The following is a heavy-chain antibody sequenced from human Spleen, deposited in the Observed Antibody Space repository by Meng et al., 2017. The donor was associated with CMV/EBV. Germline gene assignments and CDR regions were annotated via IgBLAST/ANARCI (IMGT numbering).Heavy chain of an antibody. CDR3: ARVDIVVVPAAPSPWYFDL. V-gene: IGHV4-31*02. Sequence: GSYYWTWIRQHPGKGLEWIGYIYYSGRTYYNPSLESRVAISVDTSRNRFSLMLTSVTVADTAVYYCARVDIVVVPAAPSPWYFDLWGRGTLVTVSS. J-gene: IGHJ2*01. CDR2: IYYSGRT. CDR1: GSYY. D-gene: IGHD2-2*03.